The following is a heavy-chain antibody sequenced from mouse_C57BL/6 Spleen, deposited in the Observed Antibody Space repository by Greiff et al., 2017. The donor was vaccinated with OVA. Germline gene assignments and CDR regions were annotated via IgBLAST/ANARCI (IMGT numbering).Heavy chain of an antibody. Sequence: QVQLQQPGAELVKPGASVKLSCKASGYTFTSYWMQWVKQRPGQGLEWIGEIDPSDSYTNYNQKFKGKATLTVDTSSSTAYMQLSSLTSEDSAVYYCARDWRDFDYWSQGTTLTVSS. D-gene: IGHD4-1*01. CDR2: IDPSDSYT. J-gene: IGHJ2*01. CDR3: ARDWRDFDY. V-gene: IGHV1-50*01. CDR1: GYTFTSYW.